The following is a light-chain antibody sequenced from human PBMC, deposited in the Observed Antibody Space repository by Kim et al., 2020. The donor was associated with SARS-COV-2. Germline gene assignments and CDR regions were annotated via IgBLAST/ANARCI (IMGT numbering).Light chain of an antibody. V-gene: IGKV3-20*01. CDR1: QSINSNY. Sequence: EIVLTQSPGTLSLSPGERATLSCRASQSINSNYLAWYQHKPGQAPRLLIFGATSRATGIPDRFSGSGSGTDFTLTISRLEPEDFAVYYCQQYRSSLHTFGQGTKLEIK. CDR2: GAT. CDR3: QQYRSSLHT. J-gene: IGKJ2*01.